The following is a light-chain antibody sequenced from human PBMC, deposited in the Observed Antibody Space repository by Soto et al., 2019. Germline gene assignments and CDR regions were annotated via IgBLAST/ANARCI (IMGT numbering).Light chain of an antibody. CDR2: DAS. Sequence: EFVLTQSPGTLSLSPGERATLSCRSSQSVSSSYLAWYQQKPGLAPRLLIYDASSRATGIPDRFSGSGSGTDFTLTISRLEPEDFAVYYCQQYGSSPITFGQGTRLEIK. V-gene: IGKV3D-20*01. CDR3: QQYGSSPIT. J-gene: IGKJ5*01. CDR1: QSVSSSY.